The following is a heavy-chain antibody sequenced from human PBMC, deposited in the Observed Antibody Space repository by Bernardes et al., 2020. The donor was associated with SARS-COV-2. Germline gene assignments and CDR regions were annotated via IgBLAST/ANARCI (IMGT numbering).Heavy chain of an antibody. V-gene: IGHV4-59*12. CDR3: ARLRGVMEGARNTYY. Sequence: SETLSLTCTVSADSITSYYWSWVRLPPGKGLEWIGYIHHSGSTNYSPSLKSRVTISMDTSKSQFSLTLSSVTAADTAVYYCARLRGVMEGARNTYY. J-gene: IGHJ6*01. CDR2: IHHSGST. D-gene: IGHD1-1*01. CDR1: ADSITSYY.